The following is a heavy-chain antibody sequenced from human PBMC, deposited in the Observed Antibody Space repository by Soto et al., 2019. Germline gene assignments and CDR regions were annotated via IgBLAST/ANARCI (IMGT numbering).Heavy chain of an antibody. Sequence: DVQLVESGGGLVQPGRSLRLSCAASGFTFDDYAMHWVRQAPGKGLEWVSGISWNSGSIGYADSVKGRFTISRDNAKNSLYLQMNSLRAEDTALYYCAKDMSGGWYSPIDYWGQGTLVTVSS. D-gene: IGHD6-19*01. CDR3: AKDMSGGWYSPIDY. V-gene: IGHV3-9*01. J-gene: IGHJ4*02. CDR2: ISWNSGSI. CDR1: GFTFDDYA.